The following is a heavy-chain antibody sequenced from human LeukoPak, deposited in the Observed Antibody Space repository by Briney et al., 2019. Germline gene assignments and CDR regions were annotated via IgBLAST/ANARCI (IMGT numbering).Heavy chain of an antibody. CDR2: VSGSGGST. CDR3: ARDNWNYRGAFDI. CDR1: GFTFSSYA. V-gene: IGHV3-23*01. D-gene: IGHD1-7*01. J-gene: IGHJ3*02. Sequence: GGSLRLSCAASGFTFSSYAMTWVRQAPGKGLEWVSGVSGSGGSTYYADSVKGRFTVSRDNSKNTLSLQMNSLRAEDTAVYYCARDNWNYRGAFDIWGQGTMVTVSS.